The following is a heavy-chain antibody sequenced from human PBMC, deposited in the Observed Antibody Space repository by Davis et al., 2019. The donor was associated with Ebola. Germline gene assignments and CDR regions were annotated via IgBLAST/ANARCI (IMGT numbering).Heavy chain of an antibody. CDR1: GFTFSSYA. CDR2: ISYDGSNK. Sequence: GGSLRLSCAASGFTFSSYAMHWVRQAPGKGLEWVAVISYDGSNKYYADSVKGRFTISRDNSKNTLYLQMNSLRAEDTAVYYCAREEVGATREGYFDYWGQGTLVTVSS. J-gene: IGHJ4*02. D-gene: IGHD1-26*01. CDR3: AREEVGATREGYFDY. V-gene: IGHV3-30-3*01.